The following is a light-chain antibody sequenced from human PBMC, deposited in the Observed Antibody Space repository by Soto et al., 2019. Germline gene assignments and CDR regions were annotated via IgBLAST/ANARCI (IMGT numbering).Light chain of an antibody. CDR2: EVT. CDR1: SSDVGGYNY. V-gene: IGLV2-8*01. J-gene: IGLJ1*01. CDR3: CSYVGSNNYV. Sequence: QSALTQPPSASGSPGQSVAISCTGTSSDVGGYNYVSWYQQYPGKAPKLIMYEVTKRPSGVPDRFSGSKSDNTASLTVSGLQAEDEADYYCCSYVGSNNYVFGTGTKLTVL.